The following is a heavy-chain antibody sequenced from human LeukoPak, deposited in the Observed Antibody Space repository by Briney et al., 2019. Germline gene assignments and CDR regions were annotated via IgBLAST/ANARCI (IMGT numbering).Heavy chain of an antibody. CDR1: GYTFTVYY. J-gene: IGHJ3*02. Sequence: ASVKVSCKASGYTFTVYYLHWVRLAPGQGLDWMGWINPKSGDANYAQKFQGRLTISADESPRTAYMELSSLRSEDTAVYFCATEWADAFDIWGQGTMVTVSS. V-gene: IGHV1-2*02. D-gene: IGHD1-26*01. CDR2: INPKSGDA. CDR3: ATEWADAFDI.